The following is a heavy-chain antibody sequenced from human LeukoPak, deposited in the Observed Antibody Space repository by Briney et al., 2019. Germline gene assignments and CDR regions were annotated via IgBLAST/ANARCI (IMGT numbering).Heavy chain of an antibody. CDR3: ARESSMIFPSGGYFDY. CDR2: IIPIFGTA. D-gene: IGHD3-22*01. J-gene: IGHJ4*02. V-gene: IGHV1-69*13. CDR1: GGTFSSYA. Sequence: SVKVSCKASGGTFSSYAISWVRQAPGQGLEWMGGIIPIFGTANYAQKFQGRVTITADESTSTAYMELSSLRSEDTAVYYCARESSMIFPSGGYFDYWGQGTLVTVSS.